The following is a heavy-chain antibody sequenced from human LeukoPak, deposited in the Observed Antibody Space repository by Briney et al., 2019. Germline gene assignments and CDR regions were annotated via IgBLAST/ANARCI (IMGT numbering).Heavy chain of an antibody. CDR2: IKQDGSEK. CDR1: EFTFSSYW. Sequence: XGSLRLSCAASEFTFSSYWMTWVRQAPGKGLEWVANIKQDGSEKYYVDSVKGRFTISRDNAKNSLYLRMNSLRAEDTAVYYCARVHIVGSWYFDLWGRGTLVTVSS. D-gene: IGHD5-12*01. CDR3: ARVHIVGSWYFDL. V-gene: IGHV3-7*01. J-gene: IGHJ2*01.